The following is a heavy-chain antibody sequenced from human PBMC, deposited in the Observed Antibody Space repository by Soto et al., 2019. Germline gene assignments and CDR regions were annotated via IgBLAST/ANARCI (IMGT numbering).Heavy chain of an antibody. CDR2: VNYIGST. D-gene: IGHD6-13*01. CDR1: GDSMSNYY. Sequence: QVELQESGPGLVKPSETLSLSCSVSGDSMSNYYLTWIRQPPGKGLEWIGYVNYIGSTRYNPSLNSRDTISVDTSKPQFSLRMNPGTAADTAVYYCGRLHEGYSSTWIDSWGQGTLVTVSS. J-gene: IGHJ4*02. V-gene: IGHV4-59*08. CDR3: GRLHEGYSSTWIDS.